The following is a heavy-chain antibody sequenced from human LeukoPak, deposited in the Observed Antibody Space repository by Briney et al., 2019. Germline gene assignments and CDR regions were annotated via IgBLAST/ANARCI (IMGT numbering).Heavy chain of an antibody. CDR3: ARGSGPGLLWSGELRSPPGMAYYYYMDV. Sequence: SETLSLTCTVSGGSISSYYWSWIRQPPGKGLEWIGYIYYSGSTNYNPSLKSRVTISVDTSKNQFSLKLSSVTAADTAVYYCARGSGPGLLWSGELRSPPGMAYYYYMDVWGKGTTVTISS. V-gene: IGHV4-59*01. J-gene: IGHJ6*03. CDR1: GGSISSYY. CDR2: IYYSGST. D-gene: IGHD3-10*01.